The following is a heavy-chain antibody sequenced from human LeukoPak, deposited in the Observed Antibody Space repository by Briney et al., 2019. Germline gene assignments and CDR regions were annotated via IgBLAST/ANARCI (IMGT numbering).Heavy chain of an antibody. CDR2: IYHSGST. CDR1: GYSISSGYY. Sequence: PSETLSLTCTVSGYSISSGYYWGWIRQPPGKGLEWIGSIYHSGSTYYNPSLKSRVTMSVDTSKNQFSLKLSSVTAADTAVYYCARVPWSGYYNYFDYWGQGTLVTVSS. D-gene: IGHD3-3*01. J-gene: IGHJ4*02. CDR3: ARVPWSGYYNYFDY. V-gene: IGHV4-38-2*02.